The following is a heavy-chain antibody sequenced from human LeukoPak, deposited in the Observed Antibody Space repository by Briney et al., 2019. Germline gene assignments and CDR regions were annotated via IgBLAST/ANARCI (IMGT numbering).Heavy chain of an antibody. Sequence: GGSLRLSCAASGFTFDDYGMSWVRQAPGKGLEWVSGINWNGGSTGYADSVKGRFTISRDNAKNSLYLQMNSLRTEDTALYYCAKNGRRAASSGWYEGDYYFDYWGQGTLVTVSS. V-gene: IGHV3-20*04. J-gene: IGHJ4*02. D-gene: IGHD6-19*01. CDR2: INWNGGST. CDR3: AKNGRRAASSGWYEGDYYFDY. CDR1: GFTFDDYG.